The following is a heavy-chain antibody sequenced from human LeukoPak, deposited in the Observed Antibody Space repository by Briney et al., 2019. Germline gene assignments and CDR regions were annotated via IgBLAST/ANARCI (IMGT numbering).Heavy chain of an antibody. Sequence: ASVKVSCKASGYTFTSYYMDWVRQAPGQGLGGMGWINPNSGGTNYAQKFQGRVTMTRDTSISTAYMELSRLRSDDTAVYYCARFLEGRRLRSGFDYWGQGTLVTVSS. CDR3: ARFLEGRRLRSGFDY. V-gene: IGHV1-2*02. CDR1: GYTFTSYY. J-gene: IGHJ4*02. CDR2: INPNSGGT. D-gene: IGHD3-3*01.